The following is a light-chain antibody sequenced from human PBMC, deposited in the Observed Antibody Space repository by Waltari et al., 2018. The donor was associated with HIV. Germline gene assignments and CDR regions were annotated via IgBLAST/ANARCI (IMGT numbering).Light chain of an antibody. CDR1: SSDVGGYNY. CDR2: EVS. CDR3: SSYTSSSTLV. J-gene: IGLJ3*02. Sequence: QSALTQPASVSGSPGQSITISCTGTSSDVGGYNYVSWYQQHPGKAPKPRIYEVSNRPSGVSNRVSCSKSGNTASLTISGLQAEDEADYYCSSYTSSSTLVFGGGTKLTVL. V-gene: IGLV2-14*01.